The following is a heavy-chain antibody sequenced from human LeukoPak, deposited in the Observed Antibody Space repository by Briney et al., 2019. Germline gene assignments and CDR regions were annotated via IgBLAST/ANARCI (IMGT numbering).Heavy chain of an antibody. CDR2: ISSSSSTI. Sequence: GGSLRLSCAASGFTFSSYSINWVRQAPGKGLEWVSYISSSSSTIYYADSVKGRFTISRDNAKSSLYLQMNSLRAEDTAVYYCTTSPATSDYWGQGTLVTVSS. D-gene: IGHD2-15*01. CDR1: GFTFSSYS. J-gene: IGHJ4*02. CDR3: TTSPATSDY. V-gene: IGHV3-48*01.